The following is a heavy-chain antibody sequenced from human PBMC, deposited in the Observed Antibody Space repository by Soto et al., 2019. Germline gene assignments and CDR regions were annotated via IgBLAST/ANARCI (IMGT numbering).Heavy chain of an antibody. D-gene: IGHD1-7*01. Sequence: GASVKVSCKASGYTFTSYAMHWVRQAPGQRHERMGWINAGNGNTKYSQKLQGRVTITRDTSASTTYMELSSLRSEDTAVYYCARDRGITRTTRDYYYYYMDVWGKGTTVTVSS. J-gene: IGHJ6*03. CDR2: INAGNGNT. CDR3: ARDRGITRTTRDYYYYYMDV. V-gene: IGHV1-3*01. CDR1: GYTFTSYA.